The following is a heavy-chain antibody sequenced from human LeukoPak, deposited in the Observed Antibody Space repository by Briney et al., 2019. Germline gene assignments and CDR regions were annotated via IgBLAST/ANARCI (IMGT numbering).Heavy chain of an antibody. Sequence: SETLSLTCAVYGGSFSGYYWSWIRQPPGKGLEWIGEINHSGSTNYNPSLKSRVTISVDTSKNQFSLKLSSVTAADTAVYYCARGRIAVAAGPVWFDPWGQGPLVTVSS. CDR3: ARGRIAVAAGPVWFDP. CDR1: GGSFSGYY. V-gene: IGHV4-34*01. D-gene: IGHD6-19*01. CDR2: INHSGST. J-gene: IGHJ5*02.